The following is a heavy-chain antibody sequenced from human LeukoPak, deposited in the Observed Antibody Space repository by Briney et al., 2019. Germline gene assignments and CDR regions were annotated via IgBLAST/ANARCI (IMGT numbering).Heavy chain of an antibody. CDR1: GFTFSSYA. V-gene: IGHV3-23*01. D-gene: IGHD6-13*01. CDR2: ISGSGGST. CDR3: AKASQSNFLAAAGNGI. J-gene: IGHJ4*02. Sequence: GGSLRLSCAASGFTFSSYAMSWVRQAPGKGLEWVSAISGSGGSTYYADSVKGRFTISRDNSKNTLYLQMNSLRAEDTAVYYCAKASQSNFLAAAGNGIWGQGTLVTVSS.